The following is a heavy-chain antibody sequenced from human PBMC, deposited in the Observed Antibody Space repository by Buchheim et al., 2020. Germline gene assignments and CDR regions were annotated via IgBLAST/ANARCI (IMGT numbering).Heavy chain of an antibody. J-gene: IGHJ4*02. CDR3: AKDTEYKSGWRTGPPDY. D-gene: IGHD6-19*01. CDR1: GFTFSSFG. CDR2: ISYDGINK. Sequence: QVQLVESGGGVVQPGRSLRLLCAASGFTFSSFGIHWVRQAPGKGLEWVAVISYDGINKWYADSVKGRFTVFRDNSKKTLYLQMNSLRVEDTAMYYCAKDTEYKSGWRTGPPDYWGQGTL. V-gene: IGHV3-30*18.